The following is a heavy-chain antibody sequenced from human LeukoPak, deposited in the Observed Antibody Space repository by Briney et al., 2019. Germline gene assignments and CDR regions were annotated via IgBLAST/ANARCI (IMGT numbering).Heavy chain of an antibody. D-gene: IGHD3-22*01. CDR1: GFTFSGSA. V-gene: IGHV3-73*01. CDR3: TRTGYYYDSSGYRYFDY. J-gene: IGHJ4*02. CDR2: IRSKANSYAT. Sequence: GGSLRLSCAASGFTFSGSAMHWVRQAYGKGLEWVGRIRSKANSYATAYAASVKGRFTISRDDSKNTAYLQMNSLKTEDTAVYYCTRTGYYYDSSGYRYFDYWGQGTLVTVSS.